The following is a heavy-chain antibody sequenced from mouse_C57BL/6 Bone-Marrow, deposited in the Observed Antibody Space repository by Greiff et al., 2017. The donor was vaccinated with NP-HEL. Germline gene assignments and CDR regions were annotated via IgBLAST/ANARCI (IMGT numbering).Heavy chain of an antibody. J-gene: IGHJ1*03. CDR2: ILPSIGRT. CDR3: ARHGSSPWYFDV. Sequence: VQLQQSGSELRSPGSSVKLSCKDFDSEVFPIAYMSWVRQKPGHGFEWIGGILPSIGRTIYGEKFEDKATLDADTLSNTAYLELNSLTSEDSAIYYCARHGSSPWYFDVWGTGTTVTVSS. D-gene: IGHD1-1*01. V-gene: IGHV15-2*01. CDR1: DSEVFPIAY.